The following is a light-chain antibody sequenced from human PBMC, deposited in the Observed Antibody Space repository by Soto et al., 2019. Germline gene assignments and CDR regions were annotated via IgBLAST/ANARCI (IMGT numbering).Light chain of an antibody. J-gene: IGLJ2*01. CDR1: STDVGAYNY. CDR3: TSYTSSMTVL. CDR2: EVS. V-gene: IGLV2-14*01. Sequence: QSALTQPASVSGSPGQSITISCTGSSTDVGAYNYVSWYQQHPGKAPTRMIYEVSNRYSGVTDRFSGSKFGNTASLTISGLQAVDGGDYYCTSYTSSMTVLFGGGTKLTVL.